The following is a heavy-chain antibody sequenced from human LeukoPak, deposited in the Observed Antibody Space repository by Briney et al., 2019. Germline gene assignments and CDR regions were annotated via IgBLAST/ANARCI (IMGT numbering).Heavy chain of an antibody. CDR2: IIPIFGTA. V-gene: IGHV1-69*13. J-gene: IGHJ4*02. D-gene: IGHD4-17*01. CDR3: ARKGDYEVDFDY. CDR1: GGTFSSYA. Sequence: SVKVSCKASGGTFSSYAISWVRQAPGQGLEWMGGIIPIFGTANYAQKFQGRVTITADESTSTAYMELSSLRSDDTAVYYCARKGDYEVDFDYWGQGTLVTVSS.